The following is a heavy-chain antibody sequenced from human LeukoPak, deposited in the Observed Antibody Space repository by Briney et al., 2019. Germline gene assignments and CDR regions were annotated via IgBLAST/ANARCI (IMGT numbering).Heavy chain of an antibody. Sequence: ASVKVSCKASGYTVTSYYMHWVRQATGQGLEWMGWMNPNSGNTGYAQKFQGRVTMTRNTSISTAYMELSSLRSEDTAVYYCARGIWRGNWFDPWGQGTLVTVSS. CDR1: GYTVTSYY. J-gene: IGHJ5*02. V-gene: IGHV1-8*02. CDR2: MNPNSGNT. D-gene: IGHD2-21*01. CDR3: ARGIWRGNWFDP.